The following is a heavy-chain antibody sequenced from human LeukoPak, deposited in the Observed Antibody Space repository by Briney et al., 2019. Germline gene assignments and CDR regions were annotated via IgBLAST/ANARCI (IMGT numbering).Heavy chain of an antibody. CDR1: GFTFSDYE. V-gene: IGHV3-48*03. CDR3: ASVNYYDSSGHLPMEYYFDY. CDR2: ISSRGSTK. Sequence: GGSLRLSCAASGFTFSDYEMNWVRQAPGKGLEWVSFISSRGSTKYYAGSVKGRFTISRDNAKNSLYLQMNSLRAEDTAVYYCASVNYYDSSGHLPMEYYFDYWGQGTQVTVSS. D-gene: IGHD3-22*01. J-gene: IGHJ4*02.